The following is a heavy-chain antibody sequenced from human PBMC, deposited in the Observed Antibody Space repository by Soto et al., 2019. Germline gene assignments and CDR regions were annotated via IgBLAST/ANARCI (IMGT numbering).Heavy chain of an antibody. D-gene: IGHD3-9*01. CDR2: IIPIFGTA. J-gene: IGHJ4*02. V-gene: IGHV1-69*13. Sequence: SVKVSCKASGGTFSSYAISWVRQAPGQGLEWMGGIIPIFGTANYAQKFQGRVTITADESTSTAYMELSSLRSEDTAVYYCARVGPRTHYDILTGRLDYWGQGTLVTVSS. CDR3: ARVGPRTHYDILTGRLDY. CDR1: GGTFSSYA.